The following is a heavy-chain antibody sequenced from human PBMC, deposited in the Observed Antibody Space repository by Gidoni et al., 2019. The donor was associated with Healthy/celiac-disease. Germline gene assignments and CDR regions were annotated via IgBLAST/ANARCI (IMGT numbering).Heavy chain of an antibody. CDR3: ARGERGKKLGGYYPYYYYYGMDV. D-gene: IGHD3-22*01. V-gene: IGHV1-8*01. CDR2: MNPNSGNT. Sequence: QVQLVQSGAEVKKPGASVTVSCKASGYTFTSYDINWVRQATGQGLEWMGWMNPNSGNTGYAQKFQGRVTMTRNTSISTAYMELSSLRSEDTAVYYCARGERGKKLGGYYPYYYYYGMDVWGQGTTVTVSS. J-gene: IGHJ6*02. CDR1: GYTFTSYD.